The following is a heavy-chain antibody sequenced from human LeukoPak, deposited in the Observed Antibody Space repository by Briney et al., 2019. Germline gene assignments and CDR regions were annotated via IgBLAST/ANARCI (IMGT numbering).Heavy chain of an antibody. Sequence: PAETLSLTCTVSGCSINSRSDYWVWIPQPPGKGLEWIGNVYYSGDTYYNTYLQSRVTISVDTSKSQFSLTLNSVTAADTAVYYCARCTYDLLTSFSKWFFDLWGRGALVTVSS. J-gene: IGHJ2*01. D-gene: IGHD3-9*01. CDR3: ARCTYDLLTSFSKWFFDL. CDR1: GCSINSRSDY. CDR2: VYYSGDT. V-gene: IGHV4-39*01.